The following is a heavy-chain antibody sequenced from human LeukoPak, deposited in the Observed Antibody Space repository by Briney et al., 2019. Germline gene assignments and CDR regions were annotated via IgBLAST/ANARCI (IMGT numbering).Heavy chain of an antibody. CDR3: AKDGVEFPFDY. J-gene: IGHJ4*02. CDR1: GFTFSSYG. CDR2: TSGSGGST. Sequence: GGSLRLSCAASGFTFSSYGMTWVRQAPGKGLEWISGTSGSGGSTYYANSVKGRFTISRDNSKNTLYLQMNSLRAEDTAVYYCAKDGVEFPFDYWGQGTLVTVSS. D-gene: IGHD2-8*01. V-gene: IGHV3-23*01.